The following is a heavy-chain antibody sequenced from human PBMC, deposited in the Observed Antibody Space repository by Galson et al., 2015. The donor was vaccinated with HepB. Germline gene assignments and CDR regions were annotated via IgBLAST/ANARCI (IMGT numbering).Heavy chain of an antibody. Sequence: SVKVSCKASGYTFTSYGISWVRQAPGQGLEWMGWISTYNGNTNYAQKLQGRATMTTDTSTSTAYMELRSLRSDDTAVYYCAREAIAAAEGGFDYWGQGTLVTVSS. V-gene: IGHV1-18*01. CDR3: AREAIAAAEGGFDY. J-gene: IGHJ4*02. D-gene: IGHD6-13*01. CDR2: ISTYNGNT. CDR1: GYTFTSYG.